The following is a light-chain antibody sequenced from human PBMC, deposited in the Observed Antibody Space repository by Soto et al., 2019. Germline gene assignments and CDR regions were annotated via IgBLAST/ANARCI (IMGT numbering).Light chain of an antibody. Sequence: EIVLTQSPATLSLSPGERATLSCRASQSVGSYLAWYQQKPGQAPRLLIYDASNRATGIPVRFSGSGSGTDFTLTISSLEAEDFAVYYCQQRSNWPLLTFGGGPKVEIK. CDR3: QQRSNWPLLT. CDR2: DAS. V-gene: IGKV3-11*01. CDR1: QSVGSY. J-gene: IGKJ4*01.